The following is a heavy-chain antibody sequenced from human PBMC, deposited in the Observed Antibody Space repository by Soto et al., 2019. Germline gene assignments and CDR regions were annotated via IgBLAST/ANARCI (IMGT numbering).Heavy chain of an antibody. J-gene: IGHJ4*02. CDR2: ISGSGGTT. Sequence: EVQLLESGGGLVQPGRCLRLSCAASGFTFSNYAMSWVRQAPGQGLDWVSAISGSGGTTYYADSVKGRFTISRDNSKNPLFLQMNSLRAEDAAVYYCAKFFVETGSNSGWPWSFHYWGQGTLVTVSS. V-gene: IGHV3-23*01. CDR1: GFTFSNYA. CDR3: AKFFVETGSNSGWPWSFHY. D-gene: IGHD6-25*01.